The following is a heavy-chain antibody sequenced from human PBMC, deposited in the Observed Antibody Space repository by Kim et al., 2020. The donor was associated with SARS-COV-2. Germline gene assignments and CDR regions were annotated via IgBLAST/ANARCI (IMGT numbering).Heavy chain of an antibody. V-gene: IGHV3-30*04. Sequence: GGSLRLSCAASGFTFSSYAMHWVRQAPGKGLEWVAVISYDGSNKYYADSVKGQFTISRDNSKNTLYLQMNSLRAEDTAVYYCARGGYSYGWGGMDVWGQG. CDR1: GFTFSSYA. CDR3: ARGGYSYGWGGMDV. D-gene: IGHD5-18*01. CDR2: ISYDGSNK. J-gene: IGHJ6*02.